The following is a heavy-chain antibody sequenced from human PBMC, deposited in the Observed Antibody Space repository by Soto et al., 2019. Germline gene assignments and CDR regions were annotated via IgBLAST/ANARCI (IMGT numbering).Heavy chain of an antibody. Sequence: PSQTLSLTCAISGDSVSSNSAAWNWIRQSPSRGLEWLGRTYYRSKWYNDYAVSVKSRITINPDTSKNQFSLQLNSVTPEDTAVYYCASEGVAAAATGYYYYGMDVWGQGTTVTVSS. CDR2: TYYRSKWYN. CDR1: GDSVSSNSAA. CDR3: ASEGVAAAATGYYYYGMDV. D-gene: IGHD6-13*01. J-gene: IGHJ6*02. V-gene: IGHV6-1*01.